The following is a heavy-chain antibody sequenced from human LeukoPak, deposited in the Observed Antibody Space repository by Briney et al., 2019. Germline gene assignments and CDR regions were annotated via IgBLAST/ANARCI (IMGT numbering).Heavy chain of an antibody. CDR3: ARTIAQYSNTWLYYYYGLDV. CDR1: GITLSDYG. J-gene: IGHJ6*02. Sequence: GGSLRLSCAVSGITLSDYGMSWVRQAPGKGLERVSSISAGSEDSYYADSVKGRFTISRDNSKSTLYLQVNSLRADDTAVYYCARTIAQYSNTWLYYYYGLDVWGQGTTVTVSS. V-gene: IGHV3-23*01. CDR2: ISAGSEDS. D-gene: IGHD1-7*01.